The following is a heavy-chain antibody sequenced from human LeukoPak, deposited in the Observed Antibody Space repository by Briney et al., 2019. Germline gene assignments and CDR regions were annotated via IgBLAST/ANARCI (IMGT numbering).Heavy chain of an antibody. CDR3: ARALGAIAGASAADY. CDR1: GYSISSGYY. V-gene: IGHV4-38-2*02. D-gene: IGHD1-26*01. CDR2: IYHSGST. J-gene: IGHJ4*02. Sequence: SETLSLSCTVSGYSISSGYYWGWIRQPPGKGLEWIGSIYHSGSTYYNPSLKSRVTISVDTSKNQFSLKLSSVTAADTAVYYCARALGAIAGASAADYWGQGTLVTVSS.